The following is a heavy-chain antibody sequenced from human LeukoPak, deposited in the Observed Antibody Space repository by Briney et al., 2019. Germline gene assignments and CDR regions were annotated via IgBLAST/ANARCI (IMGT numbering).Heavy chain of an antibody. CDR1: GFTFSSYA. D-gene: IGHD3-22*01. J-gene: IGHJ4*02. V-gene: IGHV3-23*01. CDR2: ISHSSSGT. CDR3: AKVINSGYYYYFDY. Sequence: GGSLRLSCVGSGFTFSSYAMSWVRQAPGKGLEWVSAISHSSSGTYYVDSVKARFTISRDNSKNTMYMQMNSLRAEDTAVYYCAKVINSGYYYYFDYWGQGTLVTVSS.